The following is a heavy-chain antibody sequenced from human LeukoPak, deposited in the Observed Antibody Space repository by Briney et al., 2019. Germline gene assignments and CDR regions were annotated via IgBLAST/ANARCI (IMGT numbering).Heavy chain of an antibody. J-gene: IGHJ4*02. CDR3: ARNIRKQYYFDY. D-gene: IGHD2/OR15-2a*01. Sequence: SETLSLTCAVSGYSISSGYYWGWIRQPPGKGLEWIGSIYHSGSTYYNPSLKSRVTMSVDTSKNQFSLKLSSVTAADTAVYYCARNIRKQYYFDYWGQGTLVTVSS. CDR2: IYHSGST. V-gene: IGHV4-38-2*01. CDR1: GYSISSGYY.